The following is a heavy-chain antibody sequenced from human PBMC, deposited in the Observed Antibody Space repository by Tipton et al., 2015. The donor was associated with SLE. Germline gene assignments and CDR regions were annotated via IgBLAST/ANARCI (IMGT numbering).Heavy chain of an antibody. V-gene: IGHV4-34*01. CDR2: INHSAGST. D-gene: IGHD3-10*01. Sequence: TLSLTCAVYGGSFSGYYWTWIRLSPGKGLEWIGEINHSAGSTKYNPSLKTRVNISLDTSKNQIFLNLTSVTAADTAVYYCARPNRLWFRDLSFWGQGSLVTVSS. CDR1: GGSFSGYY. CDR3: ARPNRLWFRDLSF. J-gene: IGHJ4*02.